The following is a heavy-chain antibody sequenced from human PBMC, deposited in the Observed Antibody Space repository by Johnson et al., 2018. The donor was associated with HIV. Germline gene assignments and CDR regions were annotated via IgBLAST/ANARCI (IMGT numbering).Heavy chain of an antibody. J-gene: IGHJ3*02. Sequence: VQLVESGGGGVQPGRSLRVSCVASGFTFRSYAMHWVRQAPGKGLEWVTVISHDGSNKYYADSVRGRFTISRDNAKNSLYLQMNSLRAEDTALYYCARGFRYCADGVCYKNAFDIWGQGTMVTVSS. CDR3: ARGFRYCADGVCYKNAFDI. V-gene: IGHV3-30-3*01. CDR2: ISHDGSNK. D-gene: IGHD2-8*01. CDR1: GFTFRSYA.